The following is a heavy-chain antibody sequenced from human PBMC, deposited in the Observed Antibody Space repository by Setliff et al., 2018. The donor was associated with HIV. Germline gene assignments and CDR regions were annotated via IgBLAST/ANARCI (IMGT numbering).Heavy chain of an antibody. CDR1: GFTFSSYE. V-gene: IGHV3-48*03. J-gene: IGHJ2*01. CDR3: ARVPVMATITYWYFDL. Sequence: PVGSLRLSCAASGFTFSSYEMNWVRQAPGKGLEWVSYISGSGSAMYYADSVEGRFTISRDNAKNSLYLQMNSLRAEDTAVYHCARVPVMATITYWYFDLWGRGTLVTVSS. CDR2: ISGSGSAM. D-gene: IGHD5-12*01.